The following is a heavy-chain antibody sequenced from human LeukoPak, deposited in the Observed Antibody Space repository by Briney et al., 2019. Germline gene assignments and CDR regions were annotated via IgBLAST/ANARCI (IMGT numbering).Heavy chain of an antibody. CDR3: ARDYRDVLLWFGELSK. D-gene: IGHD3-10*01. Sequence: ASVKVSCKASGGTFSSYAISWVRQAPGQGLEWMGGIIPIFGTANYAQKFQGRVTITADKSTSTAYMELSSLRSEDTAVYYCARDYRDVLLWFGELSKWGQGTLVTVSS. CDR1: GGTFSSYA. V-gene: IGHV1-69*06. CDR2: IIPIFGTA. J-gene: IGHJ4*02.